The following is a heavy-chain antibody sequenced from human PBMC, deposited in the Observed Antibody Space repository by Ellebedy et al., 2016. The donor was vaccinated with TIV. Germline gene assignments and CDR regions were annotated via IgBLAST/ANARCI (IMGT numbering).Heavy chain of an antibody. Sequence: SETLSLTCTVSGNSVNHYFWSWVRQPPGKALEWIAYMSTGGTIRYNPSLNSRVSISIDTSKNQVSLRLRSVSAADTAIYYCARHADNAWFALDYWGQGTLVSVSP. J-gene: IGHJ4*02. V-gene: IGHV4-59*08. CDR2: MSTGGTI. CDR1: GNSVNHYF. D-gene: IGHD3-10*01. CDR3: ARHADNAWFALDY.